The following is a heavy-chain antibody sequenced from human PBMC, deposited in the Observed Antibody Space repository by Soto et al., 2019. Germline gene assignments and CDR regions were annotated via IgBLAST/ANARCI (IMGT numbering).Heavy chain of an antibody. J-gene: IGHJ4*02. CDR1: GGSISSGGYS. CDR2: IYYSGST. V-gene: IGHV4-61*08. D-gene: IGHD4-17*01. CDR3: ARRYGASFDY. Sequence: PSETLSLTCAVSGGSISSGGYSWSWIRQPPGKGLEWIGYIYYSGSTNYNPSLKSRVTISVDTSKNQFSLKLSSVTAADTAVYYCARRYGASFDYWGQGTLVTVS.